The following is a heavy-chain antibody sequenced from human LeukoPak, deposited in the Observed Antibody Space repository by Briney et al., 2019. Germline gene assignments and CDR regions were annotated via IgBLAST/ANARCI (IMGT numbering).Heavy chain of an antibody. CDR2: IYYSGST. J-gene: IGHJ3*02. Sequence: KSSETLSLTCTVSGGSISSSSYYWGWIRQPPGKGLEWIGSIYYSGSTYYNPSLKSRVTISVDTSKNQFSLKLSSVTAADTAVYYCARDRGELYYDFWSGYKTADAFDIWGQGTMVTVSS. D-gene: IGHD3-3*01. V-gene: IGHV4-39*07. CDR1: GGSISSSSYY. CDR3: ARDRGELYYDFWSGYKTADAFDI.